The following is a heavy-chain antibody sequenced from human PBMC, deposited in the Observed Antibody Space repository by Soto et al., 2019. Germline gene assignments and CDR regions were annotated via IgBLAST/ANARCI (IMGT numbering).Heavy chain of an antibody. CDR1: GFTFSSYG. CDR3: ARDITPERPYLEWFLKNYYYYGMDV. Sequence: QVQLVESGGGVVQPGRSLRLSCAASGFTFSSYGMHWVRQAPGKGLEWVAVIWYDGSNKYYADSVKGRFTISRDNSKNTLYLQMNSLRAEDTAVYYCARDITPERPYLEWFLKNYYYYGMDVWGQGTTVTVSS. V-gene: IGHV3-33*01. D-gene: IGHD3-3*01. CDR2: IWYDGSNK. J-gene: IGHJ6*02.